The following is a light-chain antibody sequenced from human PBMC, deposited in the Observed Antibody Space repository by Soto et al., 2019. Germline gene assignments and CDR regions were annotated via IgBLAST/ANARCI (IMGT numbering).Light chain of an antibody. CDR2: RIS. CDR3: QQHDQWPLT. V-gene: IGKV3-15*01. Sequence: EIVMTQSPDTLSVSPGERATLSCRASQTVKNNLAWYHHKPGQPPRLLIYRISIRATGISDRFSASGSATDFTLTISSLQSEDFGVYYCQQHDQWPLTFGQGTRLEIK. CDR1: QTVKNN. J-gene: IGKJ5*01.